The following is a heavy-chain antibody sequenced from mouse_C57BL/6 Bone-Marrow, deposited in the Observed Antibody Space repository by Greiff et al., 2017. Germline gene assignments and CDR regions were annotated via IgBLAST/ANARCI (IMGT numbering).Heavy chain of an antibody. CDR1: GFNIKDDY. Sequence: VQLKQSGAELVRPGASVKLSCTASGFNIKDDYMHWVKQRPEQGLEWIGWLDPENGDTEYASKFQGKATITADTSSNTAYLQLSSLTSEDTAVYYCTTTWDDYWGQGTTLTVSS. CDR2: LDPENGDT. V-gene: IGHV14-4*01. J-gene: IGHJ2*01. D-gene: IGHD4-1*01. CDR3: TTTWDDY.